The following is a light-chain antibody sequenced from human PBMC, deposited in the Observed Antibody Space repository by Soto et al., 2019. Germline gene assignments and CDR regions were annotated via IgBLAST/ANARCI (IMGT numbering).Light chain of an antibody. J-gene: IGKJ4*01. V-gene: IGKV1-39*01. CDR3: QQSHSTPLT. Sequence: DIPVTQSPSSLSASVGDTVTITCRARQTITSYLNWYQQKPGKAPRLLIYAASALHTGVPSRFSGRGSGTDFRLIITNLQPDDFATYYCQQSHSTPLTFGGGTKVEVK. CDR2: AAS. CDR1: QTITSY.